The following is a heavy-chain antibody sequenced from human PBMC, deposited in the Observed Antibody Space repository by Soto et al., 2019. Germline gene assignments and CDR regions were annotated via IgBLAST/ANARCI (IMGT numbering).Heavy chain of an antibody. CDR2: ISGSGGST. D-gene: IGHD1-7*01. Sequence: GGTLRLSCAASGFTFSSYAMNWFRQAPGKGLEWVSGISGSGGSTYYADSVKGRFTISRDNSKNTLYLQMNSLRAEDTAVYYCVRDRYNWHYFCFDPCGQGNLVTVYS. J-gene: IGHJ5*02. CDR1: GFTFSSYA. CDR3: VRDRYNWHYFCFDP. V-gene: IGHV3-23*01.